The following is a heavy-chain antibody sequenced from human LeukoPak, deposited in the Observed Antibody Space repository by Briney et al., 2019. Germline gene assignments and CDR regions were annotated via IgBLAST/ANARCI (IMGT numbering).Heavy chain of an antibody. D-gene: IGHD3-10*01. Sequence: PSETLSLTCTVSGGSISSYYWSWIRQPAGKGLEWIGRIYTSGSTNYNPSLKSRVTISVDTSKNQFSLKLSSVTAADTAVYYCARGRVVRGADYYMDVWGKGTTVTISS. CDR1: GGSISSYY. CDR2: IYTSGST. V-gene: IGHV4-4*07. J-gene: IGHJ6*03. CDR3: ARGRVVRGADYYMDV.